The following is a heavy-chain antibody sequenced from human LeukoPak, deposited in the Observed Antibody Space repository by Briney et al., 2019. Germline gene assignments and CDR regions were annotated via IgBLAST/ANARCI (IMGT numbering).Heavy chain of an antibody. V-gene: IGHV5-51*01. CDR2: IYPGDSDT. CDR1: GYSFTSYW. CDR3: ARRTYFDTRHFDY. Sequence: GESLKISCKGSGYSFTSYWIGWVRQMPGKGLEWMGIIYPGDSDTRYSPSFQGQVTISADKSISTAFLQWSGLKASDTAIYFCARRTYFDTRHFDYWGQGTLVTVSS. D-gene: IGHD3-22*01. J-gene: IGHJ4*02.